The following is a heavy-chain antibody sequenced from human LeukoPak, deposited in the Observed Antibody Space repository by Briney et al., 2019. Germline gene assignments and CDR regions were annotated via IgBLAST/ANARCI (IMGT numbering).Heavy chain of an antibody. D-gene: IGHD3-16*02. CDR2: IMPNGDYI. CDR1: VFIFSRYT. Sequence: GGSLRLSRAASVFIFSRYTMNWVRQAPGKGLECVSSIMPNGDYIYYADSMKGQFTISRDNAKNSLYLEMKSLRAGGTAVYYCAKDRYGNGQTFDSWGQGTLVTVSS. CDR3: AKDRYGNGQTFDS. J-gene: IGHJ4*02. V-gene: IGHV3-21*01.